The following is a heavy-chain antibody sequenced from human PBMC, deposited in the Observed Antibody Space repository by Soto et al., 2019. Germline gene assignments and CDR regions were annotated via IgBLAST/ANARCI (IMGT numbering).Heavy chain of an antibody. CDR2: ISSSGSTI. V-gene: IGHV3-11*01. J-gene: IGHJ3*02. CDR3: ARPLIAAAGTLFGAFDI. CDR1: GFTFSDYY. D-gene: IGHD6-13*01. Sequence: GGSLRLSCAASGFTFSDYYMSWIRQAPGKGLEWVSYISSSGSTIYYADSVKGRFTISRDNAKNSLYLQMNSLRAEDTAVYYCARPLIAAAGTLFGAFDIWGQGTMVTVSS.